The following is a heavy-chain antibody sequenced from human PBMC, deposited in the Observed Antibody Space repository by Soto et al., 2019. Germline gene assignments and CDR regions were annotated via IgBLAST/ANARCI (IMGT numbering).Heavy chain of an antibody. CDR3: ARAYSDAFDI. V-gene: IGHV3-11*01. Sequence: GGSLRLSCAASGFTFSDYNMTWIRQAPGKGLEWVAYISSSGSGIYYPDSVKGRFTISRDNAKNSLYLQMSSLRAEDTAVYYCARAYSDAFDIWGQGTMVTVSS. CDR2: ISSSGSGI. CDR1: GFTFSDYN. J-gene: IGHJ3*02. D-gene: IGHD2-21*01.